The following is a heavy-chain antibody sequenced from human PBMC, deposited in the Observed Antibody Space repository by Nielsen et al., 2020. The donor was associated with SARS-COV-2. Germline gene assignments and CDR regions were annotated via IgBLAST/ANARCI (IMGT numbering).Heavy chain of an antibody. D-gene: IGHD3-10*01. CDR3: AREGSYGSGSYGNFDY. Sequence: GGSLRLSCAASGFTFSSYAMHWVRQAPGKGLEWVAVISYDGSNKYYADSVKGRFTISRDNSKNTLYLQMNSLRAEDTAVYYCAREGSYGSGSYGNFDYWGQGTLVTVSS. V-gene: IGHV3-30*04. CDR2: ISYDGSNK. J-gene: IGHJ4*02. CDR1: GFTFSSYA.